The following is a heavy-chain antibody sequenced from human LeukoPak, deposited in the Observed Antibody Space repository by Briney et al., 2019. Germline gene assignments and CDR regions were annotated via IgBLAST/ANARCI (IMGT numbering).Heavy chain of an antibody. CDR2: INTDGSST. Sequence: QPGRSLRLSCAASGFTISSYAMSWVRQAPGKGLVWVSRINTDGSSTSYADSVKGRFTISRDNAKNTLYLQMNSLRAEDTAVYYCAKGLDYYYMDVWGKGTTVTVSS. J-gene: IGHJ6*03. CDR3: AKGLDYYYMDV. V-gene: IGHV3-74*01. CDR1: GFTISSYA. D-gene: IGHD3-16*01.